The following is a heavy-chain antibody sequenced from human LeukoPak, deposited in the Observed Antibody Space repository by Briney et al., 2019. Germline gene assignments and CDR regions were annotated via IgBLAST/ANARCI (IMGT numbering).Heavy chain of an antibody. CDR2: IYTSGST. CDR3: ARRDGYKIFDY. Sequence: TSETLSLTCTVSGGSISSGSYYWSWIRQPAGKGLEWIGRIYTSGSTNYNPSLKSRVTISVDTSKNQFSLRLNSVSAADTAVYYCARRDGYKIFDYWGLGTLVTVSS. D-gene: IGHD5-24*01. CDR1: GGSISSGSYY. J-gene: IGHJ4*02. V-gene: IGHV4-61*02.